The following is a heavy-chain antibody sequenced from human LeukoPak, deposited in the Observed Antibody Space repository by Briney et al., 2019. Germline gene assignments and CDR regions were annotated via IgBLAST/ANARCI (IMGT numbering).Heavy chain of an antibody. CDR3: AKEDSDYCSSTSCYTFDY. V-gene: IGHV3-21*01. Sequence: GGSLRLSCAASGFTFSSYSMNWVRQAPGKGLEWVSSISSSSYIYYADSVKGRFTISRDNAKNSLYLQMNSLRAEDTAVYYCAKEDSDYCSSTSCYTFDYWGQGTLVTVSS. CDR2: ISSSSYI. D-gene: IGHD2-2*02. CDR1: GFTFSSYS. J-gene: IGHJ4*02.